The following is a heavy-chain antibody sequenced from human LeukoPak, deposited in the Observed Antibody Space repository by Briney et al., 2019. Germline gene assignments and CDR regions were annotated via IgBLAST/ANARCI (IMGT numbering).Heavy chain of an antibody. CDR3: ASGVGYSSAWFSYYGMDV. D-gene: IGHD6-19*01. Sequence: ASVKVSCKASGYTFTSYGISWVRQAPGQGLEWMGWISAYNGNTNYAQKLQGRVTMTTDTSTSTAYMELRSLRSDDTAVYYCASGVGYSSAWFSYYGMDVWGQGTTVTVSS. CDR1: GYTFTSYG. J-gene: IGHJ6*02. V-gene: IGHV1-18*01. CDR2: ISAYNGNT.